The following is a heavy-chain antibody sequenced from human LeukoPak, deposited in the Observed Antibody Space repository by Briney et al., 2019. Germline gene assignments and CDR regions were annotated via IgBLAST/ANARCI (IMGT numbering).Heavy chain of an antibody. Sequence: GGSLRLSCAASGFTFSSYAMHWVRQAPGKGLEWVAVISYDGSNKYYADSVKGRFTISRDNSKNTLYLQMNSLRVEDTAVYYCAKVASVLRFLEWLPDYYYYYMDVWGKGTTVTVSS. V-gene: IGHV3-30-3*01. D-gene: IGHD3-3*01. CDR1: GFTFSSYA. J-gene: IGHJ6*03. CDR3: AKVASVLRFLEWLPDYYYYYMDV. CDR2: ISYDGSNK.